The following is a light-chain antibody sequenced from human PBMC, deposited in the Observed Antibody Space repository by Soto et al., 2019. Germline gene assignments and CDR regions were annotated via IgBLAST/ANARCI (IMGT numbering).Light chain of an antibody. CDR2: GAS. V-gene: IGKV3-20*01. CDR1: QSVRSSY. J-gene: IGKJ1*01. CDR3: QQHGRSRT. Sequence: EIVLTQSPGTLSLSPGERATLSCRASQSVRSSYLAWYQQKPGQAPRLLIYGASSRATGIPDRFSGSGSGTDFTLTISRLETEDFAVYYCQQHGRSRTFGQGTKVEI.